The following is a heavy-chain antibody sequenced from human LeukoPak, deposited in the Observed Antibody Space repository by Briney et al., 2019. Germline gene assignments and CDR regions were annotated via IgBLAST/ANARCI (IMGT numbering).Heavy chain of an antibody. CDR2: IYNSGST. D-gene: IGHD3-16*01. J-gene: IGHJ2*01. V-gene: IGHV4-61*01. CDR3: ATAGGRPPTFFDL. Sequence: SETLSLTCTVSGGSISSSSYYWSWIRQPPGKGLEWIGYIYNSGSTNYNSSLKSRVTISVDTSKNQFSLKLSSVTAADTAVYYCATAGGRPPTFFDLWGRGTLVTVSS. CDR1: GGSISSSSYY.